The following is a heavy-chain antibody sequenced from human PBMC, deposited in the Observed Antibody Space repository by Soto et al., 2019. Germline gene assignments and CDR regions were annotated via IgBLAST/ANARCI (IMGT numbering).Heavy chain of an antibody. V-gene: IGHV3-21*01. Sequence: GGSLRLSCAASGFTFSSYSMKWVRQAPGKGLEWVSSISRSAGNTYYADSVKGRFTISRDNAKNSMYLQMNSLRAEDTAVYYCARDQVPGLDAFDIWGQGTMVTVSS. CDR1: GFTFSSYS. CDR3: ARDQVPGLDAFDI. J-gene: IGHJ3*02. CDR2: ISRSAGNT.